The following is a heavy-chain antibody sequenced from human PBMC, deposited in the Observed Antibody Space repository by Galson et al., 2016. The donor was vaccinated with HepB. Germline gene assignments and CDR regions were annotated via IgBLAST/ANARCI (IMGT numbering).Heavy chain of an antibody. CDR3: ARRHDFSTFGDWFDP. J-gene: IGHJ5*02. D-gene: IGHD4-11*01. CDR2: MNPNSGNT. Sequence: KVSCKASGYTFTSYDINWVRQAPGQGLEWMGWMNPNSGNTGVVQKFQGRVTMTRNTSSSTAYMELSSLRSDDTAVYYCARRHDFSTFGDWFDPWGQGTLVTVSS. V-gene: IGHV1-8*01. CDR1: GYTFTSYD.